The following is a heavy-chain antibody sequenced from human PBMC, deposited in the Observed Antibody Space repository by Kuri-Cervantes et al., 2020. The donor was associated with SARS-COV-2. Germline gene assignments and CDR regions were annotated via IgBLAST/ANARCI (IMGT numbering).Heavy chain of an antibody. CDR3: ARVGEYSSSLDY. CDR1: GYSISSSNW. D-gene: IGHD6-13*01. J-gene: IGHJ4*02. Sequence: SQTLSLTCAVSGYSISSSNWWGWIRQPPGKGLAWIGYIYYSGSTYYNPSLKSRVTMSVDTSKNQFSLKLSSVPAVDTAVYYCARVGEYSSSLDYWGQGTLVTVSS. V-gene: IGHV4-28*03. CDR2: IYYSGST.